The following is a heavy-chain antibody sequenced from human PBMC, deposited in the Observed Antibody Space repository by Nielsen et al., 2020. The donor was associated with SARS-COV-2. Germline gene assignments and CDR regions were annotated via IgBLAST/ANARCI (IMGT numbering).Heavy chain of an antibody. Sequence: SETLSLTCTVSGGSITSGGYHWSWIRQHPGKGLEWIGYIYYSGTTYYNPSLKSRITISLDTSKNQFSLKLSSVTAADTAVYYCARDTCSSTSCNLDYWGQGTLVTVSS. CDR2: IYYSGTT. CDR1: GGSITSGGYH. CDR3: ARDTCSSTSCNLDY. V-gene: IGHV4-31*03. J-gene: IGHJ4*02. D-gene: IGHD2-2*01.